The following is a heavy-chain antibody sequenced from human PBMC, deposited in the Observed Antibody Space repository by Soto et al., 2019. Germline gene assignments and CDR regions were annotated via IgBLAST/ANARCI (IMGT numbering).Heavy chain of an antibody. CDR3: SRFIMVGGWFDPNYYHGMDV. D-gene: IGHD6-19*01. CDR2: ISGYNGNT. J-gene: IGHJ6*02. Sequence: QVQLVQSGAEVKKPGASVTVSCKTSGYTFSNYGSNWVRQAPGQGLEWKGWISGYNGNTNYAQTVQGRVTMTTDTSTGTVYMELRSLKSDDTAIYYCSRFIMVGGWFDPNYYHGMDVWGQGTTVTVSS. V-gene: IGHV1-18*01. CDR1: GYTFSNYG.